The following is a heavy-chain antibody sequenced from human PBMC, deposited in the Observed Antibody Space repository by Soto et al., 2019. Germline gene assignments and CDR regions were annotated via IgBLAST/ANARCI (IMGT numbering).Heavy chain of an antibody. Sequence: SETLSLTCTVSGGSISSYYWSWIRQPPGKGLEWIGYIYYSGSTNYNPSLKSRVTISVDTSKNQFSLKLSSVTAADTAVYYCARVVGTTVKGDYYYYYYMDVWGKGTTVTVSS. CDR1: GGSISSYY. CDR2: IYYSGST. D-gene: IGHD4-4*01. J-gene: IGHJ6*03. CDR3: ARVVGTTVKGDYYYYYYMDV. V-gene: IGHV4-59*01.